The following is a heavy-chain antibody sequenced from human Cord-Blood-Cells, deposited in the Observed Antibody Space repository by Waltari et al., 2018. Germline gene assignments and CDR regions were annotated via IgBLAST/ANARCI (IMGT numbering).Heavy chain of an antibody. CDR2: INAGNGNT. CDR3: ARSGDYYGSGRRDAFDI. Sequence: QVQLVQSGAEVKKPGASVKVSCKASGYTFTSYAMHWVRQAPGQRLEWMGWINAGNGNTKYSQKFQGRVTITRDTSASTAYMELSSLRSEDTAVYYCARSGDYYGSGRRDAFDIWGQGTMVTVSS. D-gene: IGHD3-10*01. CDR1: GYTFTSYA. J-gene: IGHJ3*02. V-gene: IGHV1-3*01.